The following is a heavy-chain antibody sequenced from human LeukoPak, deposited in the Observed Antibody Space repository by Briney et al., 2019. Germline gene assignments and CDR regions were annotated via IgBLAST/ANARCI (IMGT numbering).Heavy chain of an antibody. CDR2: INSDGSDT. CDR1: GFTYSSYW. J-gene: IGHJ4*02. V-gene: IGHV3-74*01. D-gene: IGHD3-9*01. Sequence: GGSLRLSCAASGFTYSSYWMHWVRQAPGKGLVWVSRINSDGSDTSYADSVKGRFTISRDNAKNTLYLQMNSLRAEDTAVYYCARAGPNDILTGYLNYWGQGTLVTVSS. CDR3: ARAGPNDILTGYLNY.